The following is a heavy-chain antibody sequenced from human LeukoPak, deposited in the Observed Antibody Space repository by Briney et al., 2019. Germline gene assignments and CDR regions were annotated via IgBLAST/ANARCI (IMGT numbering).Heavy chain of an antibody. J-gene: IGHJ4*02. V-gene: IGHV3-21*01. CDR2: ISSSSSYI. D-gene: IGHD2-2*01. Sequence: GGSLRLSCAASGFTFSSYAMSWVRQAPGKGLEWVSSISSSSSYIYYADSVKGRFTISRDNAKNSLYLQMNSLRAEDTAIYFCAREGVLAAADYWGQGTLVAVSS. CDR1: GFTFSSYA. CDR3: AREGVLAAADY.